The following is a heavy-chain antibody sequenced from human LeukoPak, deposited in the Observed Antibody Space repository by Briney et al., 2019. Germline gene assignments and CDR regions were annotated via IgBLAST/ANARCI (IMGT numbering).Heavy chain of an antibody. Sequence: PSETLSLTCTVSGGSIISYYWSWIRQPPGKGLEWIGNIYYSGSTNYNPSLKSRITISVDTSKNQFSLKLSSVTAADTAVYYCARRGVDYYDSSGYFGYWGQGTLVTVSS. D-gene: IGHD3-22*01. CDR2: IYYSGST. J-gene: IGHJ4*02. CDR1: GGSIISYY. CDR3: ARRGVDYYDSSGYFGY. V-gene: IGHV4-59*08.